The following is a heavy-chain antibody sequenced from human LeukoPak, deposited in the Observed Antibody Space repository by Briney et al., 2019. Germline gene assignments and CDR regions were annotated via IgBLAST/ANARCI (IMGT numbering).Heavy chain of an antibody. V-gene: IGHV1-18*01. Sequence: ASVKVSCKASGYTFTSYGISWVRQAPGQGLEWMGWISAYNGNTNYAQKLQGRVTMTTDTSTCTAYMELRSLRSDDTAVYYCARVGPLGSHIDRYYGMDVWGQGTTVTVSS. J-gene: IGHJ6*02. CDR1: GYTFTSYG. CDR3: ARVGPLGSHIDRYYGMDV. CDR2: ISAYNGNT. D-gene: IGHD2-15*01.